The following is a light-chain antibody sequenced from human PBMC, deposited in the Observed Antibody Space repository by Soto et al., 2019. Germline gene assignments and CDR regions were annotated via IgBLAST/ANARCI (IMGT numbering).Light chain of an antibody. Sequence: QTVVTQESALSVSPGGTVTLTCGLSSGSVSTSDYPSWYQQTPGQPPRTLIYSTNTRSSGVPDRFSGSILGNKAALTITGAQADDESDFYCVLYVGSGIPVFGGGTKVTVL. CDR3: VLYVGSGIPV. CDR2: STN. CDR1: SGSVSTSDY. V-gene: IGLV8-61*01. J-gene: IGLJ3*02.